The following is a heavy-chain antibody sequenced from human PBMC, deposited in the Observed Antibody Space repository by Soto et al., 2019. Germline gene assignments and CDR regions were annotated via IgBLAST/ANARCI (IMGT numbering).Heavy chain of an antibody. CDR3: AKNSGWFNA. J-gene: IGHJ5*02. Sequence: GGSLRLSCAASGFPFSSTDMTWVRQAPGKGLDWVSTIDGSGGTTYYADSVKGRFTISRDNSMNTVYLQMNSLRADDTALYYCAKNSGWFNAWGQGALVTVSS. D-gene: IGHD3-10*01. V-gene: IGHV3-23*01. CDR2: IDGSGGTT. CDR1: GFPFSSTD.